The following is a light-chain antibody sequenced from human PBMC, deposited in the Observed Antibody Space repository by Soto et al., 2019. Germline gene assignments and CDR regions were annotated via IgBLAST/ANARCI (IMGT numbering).Light chain of an antibody. CDR2: EVN. Sequence: QSVLTQPPSASGSPGQSVAISCTGTSSDVGGYNYVSWYQQHPGKAPKLMIYEVNKRPSGVPDRFSGSKSGNTASLTVSGLQAEDEADYYCQSYDSSPSGYVFGNGTKVTVL. V-gene: IGLV2-8*01. CDR1: SSDVGGYNY. J-gene: IGLJ1*01. CDR3: QSYDSSPSGYV.